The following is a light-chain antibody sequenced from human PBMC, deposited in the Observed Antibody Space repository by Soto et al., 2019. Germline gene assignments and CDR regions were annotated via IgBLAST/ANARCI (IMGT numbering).Light chain of an antibody. V-gene: IGLV2-8*01. CDR1: SSDVGGYNY. CDR3: SSYAGSTRGV. Sequence: SVLTQPPSASGSPGQSVTISCTGTSSDVGGYNYVSWYQQHPGKAPKLMIYEVSKRPSGVPDRFSGSKSGNTASLTVSGVQAEDEVDYSCSSYAGSTRGVFGTGTKVTVL. CDR2: EVS. J-gene: IGLJ1*01.